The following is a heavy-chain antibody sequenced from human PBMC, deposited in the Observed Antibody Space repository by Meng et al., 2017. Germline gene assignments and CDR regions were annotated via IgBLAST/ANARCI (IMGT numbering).Heavy chain of an antibody. J-gene: IGHJ4*02. D-gene: IGHD5-24*01. CDR2: ISSSGSTI. CDR3: ARVEWGDGYNP. V-gene: IGHV3-48*03. CDR1: GFTFDDYG. Sequence: GGSLRLSCAASGFTFDDYGMSWVRQAPGKGLEWVSYISSSGSTIYYADSVKGRFTISRDNAKNSLYLQMNSLRAEDTAVYYCARVEWGDGYNPWGQGTLVTVSS.